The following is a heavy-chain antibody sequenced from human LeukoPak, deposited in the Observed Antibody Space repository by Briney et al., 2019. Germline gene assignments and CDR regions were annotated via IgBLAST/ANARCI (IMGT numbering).Heavy chain of an antibody. Sequence: GGSLRLSCAASGFTFDDYAMHWVRQAPGKGLEWVSGRNSGSIGYADSVKGRFTISRDNAKNSLYMQMNSLRAEDTAVYYCAKAWVVPAAEYYFDYWGQGTLVTVSS. V-gene: IGHV3-9*01. J-gene: IGHJ4*02. CDR3: AKAWVVPAAEYYFDY. CDR2: RNSGSI. CDR1: GFTFDDYA. D-gene: IGHD2-2*01.